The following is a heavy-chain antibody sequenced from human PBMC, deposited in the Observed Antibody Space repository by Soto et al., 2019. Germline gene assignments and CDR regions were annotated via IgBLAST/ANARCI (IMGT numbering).Heavy chain of an antibody. CDR2: IRSKANSYET. J-gene: IGHJ6*02. CDR3: TRLGTVVTENYYYGMDV. Sequence: PRGTLRLSCAASGFTFSGSAMHWVRQASGKGLKWVGRIRSKANSYETAYAASEKGRFTISRDDSKNTAYLQMNSLKTVDTAVYYCTRLGTVVTENYYYGMDVWGQGTTVTVSS. CDR1: GFTFSGSA. D-gene: IGHD2-15*01. V-gene: IGHV3-73*01.